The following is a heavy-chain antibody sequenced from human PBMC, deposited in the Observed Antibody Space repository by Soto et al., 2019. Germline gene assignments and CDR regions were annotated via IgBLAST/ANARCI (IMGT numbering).Heavy chain of an antibody. V-gene: IGHV3-23*01. CDR3: AKDGGQWLVHWFDY. D-gene: IGHD6-19*01. CDR1: GFTFSSDA. J-gene: IGHJ4*02. Sequence: EVQLLESGGGLVQPGGSLRLSCAASGFTFSSDAMSWVRQAPGQGLEWVSAISGSGGSTYYADSVKGRFTISRDNSKNTLYLQMNSLRAEDTAVYYCAKDGGQWLVHWFDYWGQGTLVTVSS. CDR2: ISGSGGST.